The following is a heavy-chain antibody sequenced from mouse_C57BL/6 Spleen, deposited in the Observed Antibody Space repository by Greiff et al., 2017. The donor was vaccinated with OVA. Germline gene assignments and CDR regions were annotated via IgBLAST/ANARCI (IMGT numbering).Heavy chain of an antibody. J-gene: IGHJ2*01. CDR1: GFTIKNTY. Sequence: VQLQQSVAELVRPGASVKLSCTASGFTIKNTYMHWVKQRPEQGLEWIGRIDPANGNTKYAPKFQGKATIPAATSSNTAYLQLSSLTSEDTAVSYCASFSNYFAYWGQGTPLTVSS. CDR2: IDPANGNT. CDR3: ASFSNYFAY. V-gene: IGHV14-3*01.